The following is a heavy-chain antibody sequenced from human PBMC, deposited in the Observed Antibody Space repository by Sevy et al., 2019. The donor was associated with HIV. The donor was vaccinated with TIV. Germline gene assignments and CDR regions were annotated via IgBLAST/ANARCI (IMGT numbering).Heavy chain of an antibody. D-gene: IGHD3-16*01. J-gene: IGHJ4*02. V-gene: IGHV4-61*01. Sequence: SETLSLTCAVSGASVRSDSYYWTWIRQTPGRGLEWIGHISRTTSYNPSLKSRLTISRDTSKKQFPLTLSSVTAADTAVYYCASAKKLADTYYDSTVYYSFAYWGPGTLVTVSS. CDR3: ASAKKLADTYYDSTVYYSFAY. CDR2: ISRTT. CDR1: GASVRSDSYY.